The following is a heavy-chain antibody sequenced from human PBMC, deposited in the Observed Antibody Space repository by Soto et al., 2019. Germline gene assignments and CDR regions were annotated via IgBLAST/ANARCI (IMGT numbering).Heavy chain of an antibody. CDR3: ARLVVGIPQAYNKAMYA. D-gene: IGHD3-22*01. CDR2: ITSSSDTI. CDR1: GFTLSSFH. J-gene: IGHJ3*01. Sequence: HPEGSLRHSCAASGFTLSSFHMNWVRQAPGRGLEWVAYITSSSDTIYYSDSVKGRFTISRDNGKNSLFLQMNSLRDEDTAVYYCARLVVGIPQAYNKAMYAWGQEKRDT. V-gene: IGHV3-48*02.